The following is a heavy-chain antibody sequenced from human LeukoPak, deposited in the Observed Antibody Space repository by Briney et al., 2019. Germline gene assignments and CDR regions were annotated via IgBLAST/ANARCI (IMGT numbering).Heavy chain of an antibody. CDR3: ARGRSGNRYFQH. D-gene: IGHD2-15*01. Sequence: SETLSLTCTVSGGSISSSSYYWGWIRQPPGKGLEWIGSIYYSGSTYYNPSLKSRVTISVDTSKNQFSLKLSSVTAADTAVYYCARGRSGNRYFQHWGQGTLVTVSS. CDR1: GGSISSSSYY. J-gene: IGHJ1*01. V-gene: IGHV4-39*07. CDR2: IYYSGST.